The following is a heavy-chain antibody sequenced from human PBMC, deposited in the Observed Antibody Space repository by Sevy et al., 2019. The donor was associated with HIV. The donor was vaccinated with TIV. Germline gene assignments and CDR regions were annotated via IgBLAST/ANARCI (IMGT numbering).Heavy chain of an antibody. CDR3: ARGRSPKRLPLLYSGYDHMTAHFFDY. CDR2: VDHSGGT. J-gene: IGHJ4*02. CDR1: GESVSSSY. D-gene: IGHD5-12*01. Sequence: SETLSLTCAVYGESVSSSYWTWIRQPPGGGLDWVGEVDHSGGTSYNPSLKSRATVSLDTSKRQFSLKLNSVTAADPALYFCARGRSPKRLPLLYSGYDHMTAHFFDYWGQGALVTVSS. V-gene: IGHV4-34*01.